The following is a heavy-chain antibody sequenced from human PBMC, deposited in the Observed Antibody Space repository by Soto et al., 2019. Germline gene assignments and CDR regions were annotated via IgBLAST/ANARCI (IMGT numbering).Heavy chain of an antibody. V-gene: IGHV4-4*07. J-gene: IGHJ4*02. CDR2: IYASGST. Sequence: PSETLSLTCTVSGGSISSSYWSWIRQPAGKGLEWIGRIYASGSTNYNPSLKSRVTMSVDTSKNQFSLRAEDTALYYCVRGAYSSSHWGIDHWGQGTLVTVSS. D-gene: IGHD6-13*01. CDR3: VRGAYSSSHWGIDH. CDR1: GGSISSSY.